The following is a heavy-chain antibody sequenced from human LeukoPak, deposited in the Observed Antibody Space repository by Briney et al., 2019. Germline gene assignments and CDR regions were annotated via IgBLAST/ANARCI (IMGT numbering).Heavy chain of an antibody. J-gene: IGHJ3*02. D-gene: IGHD1-26*01. CDR1: GYFFTSYY. V-gene: IGHV1-2*02. CDR2: INPNSGGT. Sequence: SAVTVSCQASGYFFTSYYIRWVRQAPAQGRDWMGWINPNSGGTNYAQKFQGRVTMHRDTPRSTGYVYLTRLTSNHTPGYYCARENSGSYLDAFDIWGQGTMVTVSS. CDR3: ARENSGSYLDAFDI.